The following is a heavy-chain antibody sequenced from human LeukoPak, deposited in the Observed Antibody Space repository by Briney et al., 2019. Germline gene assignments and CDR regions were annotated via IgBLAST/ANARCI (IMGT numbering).Heavy chain of an antibody. CDR3: ARDDSTGAEYFQH. CDR2: IYYSGST. V-gene: IGHV4-59*01. CDR1: GGSISSYY. Sequence: PSETLSLTCTVSGGSISSYYWSWIRQPPGKGLEWIGYIYYSGSTNYNPSLKSRVTISVDTSKNQFSLKLSSVTAADTAVYYCARDDSTGAEYFQHWGQGTLVTVSS. D-gene: IGHD3-22*01. J-gene: IGHJ1*01.